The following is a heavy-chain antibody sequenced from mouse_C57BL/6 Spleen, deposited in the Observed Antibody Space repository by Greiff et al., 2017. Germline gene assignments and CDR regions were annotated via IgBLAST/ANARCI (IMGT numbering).Heavy chain of an antibody. V-gene: IGHV14-4*01. J-gene: IGHJ2*01. CDR3: TRGESGYYFDY. Sequence: EVQLQQSGAELVRPGASVKLSCTASGFNIKDDYMHWVKQRPEQGLEWIGWIDPENGDTEYASKFQGKATITADTSSNTAYLQLSSLTSEDTAVYYCTRGESGYYFDYWGQGTTLTVSS. CDR2: IDPENGDT. CDR1: GFNIKDDY.